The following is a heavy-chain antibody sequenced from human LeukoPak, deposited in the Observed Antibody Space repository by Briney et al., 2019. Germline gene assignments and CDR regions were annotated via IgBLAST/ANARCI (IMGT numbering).Heavy chain of an antibody. Sequence: GGSLRLSCAASGFTFSSYAMSWVRQAPGKGLEWVSAICGSGGSTYYADSVKGRFTISRDNSKNMLYLQMNSLRAEDTAVYYCAKASEAIVVVVAARVVYFDYWGQGTLVTVSS. CDR1: GFTFSSYA. CDR3: AKASEAIVVVVAARVVYFDY. D-gene: IGHD2-15*01. V-gene: IGHV3-23*01. J-gene: IGHJ4*02. CDR2: ICGSGGST.